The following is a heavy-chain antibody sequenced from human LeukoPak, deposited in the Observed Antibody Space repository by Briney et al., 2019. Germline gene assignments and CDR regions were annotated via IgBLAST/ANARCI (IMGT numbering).Heavy chain of an antibody. CDR3: ARGGTVRNGMDV. V-gene: IGHV4-59*01. J-gene: IGHJ6*02. Sequence: SETLSLTCTVSGDSISSYYWSWIRQPPGKGLEWIGYIYYSGSTNYNPSLKSRVTISVDTSRNQFSPKLSSVTAADTAVYYCARGGTVRNGMDVWGQGTTVTVSS. CDR1: GDSISSYY. D-gene: IGHD1-26*01. CDR2: IYYSGST.